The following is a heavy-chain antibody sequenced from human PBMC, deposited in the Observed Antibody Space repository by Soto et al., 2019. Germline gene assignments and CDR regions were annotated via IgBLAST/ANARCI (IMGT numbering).Heavy chain of an antibody. J-gene: IGHJ5*02. CDR1: GGSVSSGTFY. CDR3: ARGDALNWFDP. CDR2: ISYTGST. V-gene: IGHV4-61*01. Sequence: QVQLQESGPGLVKPSETLSLTCSLSGGSVSSGTFYWTWIRQPPGAGLEWLGYISYTGSTNYNPSLKRRVTISLDTSENLFSLKLTSVTAADTAVYYCARGDALNWFDPCGQGTLVTVS.